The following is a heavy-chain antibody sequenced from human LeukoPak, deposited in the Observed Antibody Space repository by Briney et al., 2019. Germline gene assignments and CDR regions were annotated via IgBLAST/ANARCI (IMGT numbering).Heavy chain of an antibody. CDR2: ISSSGSTI. CDR1: GFTFSSYE. D-gene: IGHD6-13*01. J-gene: IGHJ6*02. V-gene: IGHV3-48*03. Sequence: PGGSPRLSCAASGFTFSSYEMNWVRQAPGKGLEWVSYISSSGSTIYYADSVKGRFTISRDNAKNSLYLQMNSLRAEDTAVYYCARAASSWPYHYYYYGMDVWGQGTTVTVSS. CDR3: ARAASSWPYHYYYYGMDV.